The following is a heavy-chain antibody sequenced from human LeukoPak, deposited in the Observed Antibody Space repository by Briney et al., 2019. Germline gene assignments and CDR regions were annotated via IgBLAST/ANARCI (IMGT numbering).Heavy chain of an antibody. V-gene: IGHV3-33*01. CDR2: IWYDGSNK. J-gene: IGHJ4*02. Sequence: GGSLRLSCAASGFTFSSYGMHWVRQAPGKGLEWVAVIWYDGSNKYYADSVKGRFTISRDNSKNTLYLQMNSLRAEDTAVYYCARGSTVVTPYYFDYWGQGTLVIVSS. CDR3: ARGSTVVTPYYFDY. CDR1: GFTFSSYG. D-gene: IGHD4-23*01.